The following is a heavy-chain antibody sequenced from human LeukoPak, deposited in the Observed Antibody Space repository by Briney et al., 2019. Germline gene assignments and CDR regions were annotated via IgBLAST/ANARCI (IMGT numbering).Heavy chain of an antibody. D-gene: IGHD5-12*01. CDR1: GGSISSGNYY. Sequence: SETLSVTCTVSGGSISSGNYYWSWIRQPAGMGLEWIGRIYISGGTDYNPSLKSRLTISIDTSKNQFYLRLSSVTAADTAVYYCARVRRNSGNKYFDPWGQGTRVAVSS. CDR3: ARVRRNSGNKYFDP. V-gene: IGHV4-61*02. J-gene: IGHJ5*02. CDR2: IYISGGT.